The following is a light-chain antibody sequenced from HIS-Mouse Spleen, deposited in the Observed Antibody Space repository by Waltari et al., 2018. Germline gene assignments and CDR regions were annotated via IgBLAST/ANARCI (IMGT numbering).Light chain of an antibody. CDR3: CSYAGSYTWV. V-gene: IGLV2-11*01. CDR1: SSDFGGYNY. CDR2: DVS. Sequence: SALTQPRSVSGSPGPSVTISCTGTSSDFGGYNYVPWYQQPPGKAPKLMIYDVSKRPSGVPDRFSGSKSGNTASLTISGLQAEDEADYYCCSYAGSYTWVFGGGTKLTVL. J-gene: IGLJ3*02.